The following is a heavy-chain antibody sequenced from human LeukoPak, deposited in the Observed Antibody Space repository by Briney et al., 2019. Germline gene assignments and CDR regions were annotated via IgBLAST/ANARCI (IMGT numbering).Heavy chain of an antibody. CDR3: ARGPTLTIAARLSGYYYYMDV. Sequence: SETLSLTCTLSGGSIGSGNYYWNWIRQPAGKGLEWVGHIYTTGTTSYNPSLKSRVTISVDTSKNQFSLKLSSVTAADTAVYYCARGPTLTIAARLSGYYYYMDVWGKGTTVTVSS. V-gene: IGHV4-61*09. D-gene: IGHD6-6*01. CDR1: GGSIGSGNYY. J-gene: IGHJ6*03. CDR2: IYTTGTT.